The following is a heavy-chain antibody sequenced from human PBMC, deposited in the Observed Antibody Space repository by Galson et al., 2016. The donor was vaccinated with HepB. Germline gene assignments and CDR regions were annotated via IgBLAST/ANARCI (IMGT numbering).Heavy chain of an antibody. CDR2: IYYTENT. V-gene: IGHV4-39*01. CDR3: ATGIVVAGKYYYYYMDV. D-gene: IGHD6-19*01. CDR1: GASISGTEYY. J-gene: IGHJ6*03. Sequence: LSLTCRVSGASISGTEYYWGWIRQPPGRGLEWIGSIYYTENTYYNPSLERRVTISVDMSKNQFSLRLNSVTAADTGVYYCATGIVVAGKYYYYYMDVWGKGTTVTVSS.